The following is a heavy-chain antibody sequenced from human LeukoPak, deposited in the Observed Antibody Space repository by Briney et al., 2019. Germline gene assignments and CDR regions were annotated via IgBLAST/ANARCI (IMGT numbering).Heavy chain of an antibody. Sequence: GASVKVSCKASGGTFSSYAISWVRQAPGQGLEWMGGIIPIFGTANYAQKFQGRVTITADESTSTAYMELSSLRSEDTAVYYCARDHKDWGVFDYWGQGTLVTVSS. CDR1: GGTFSSYA. V-gene: IGHV1-69*01. CDR3: ARDHKDWGVFDY. D-gene: IGHD7-27*01. J-gene: IGHJ4*02. CDR2: IIPIFGTA.